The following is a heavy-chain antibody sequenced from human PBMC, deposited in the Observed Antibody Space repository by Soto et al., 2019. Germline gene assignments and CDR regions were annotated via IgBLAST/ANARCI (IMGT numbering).Heavy chain of an antibody. CDR2: VYYSGTT. CDR3: ARTTAVPNTLRSRYFFDY. Sequence: QVQLQESGPGLLKPSETLSLTCSVSGGSVSNKTYYWSWIRQPPGKRVEWIGYVYYSGTTNYNPPLKSRVTISVDLSKNQFSLRLSSVTTADTALYYCARTTAVPNTLRSRYFFDYWGQGTLVTVSS. V-gene: IGHV4-61*01. J-gene: IGHJ4*02. D-gene: IGHD4-17*01. CDR1: GGSVSNKTYY.